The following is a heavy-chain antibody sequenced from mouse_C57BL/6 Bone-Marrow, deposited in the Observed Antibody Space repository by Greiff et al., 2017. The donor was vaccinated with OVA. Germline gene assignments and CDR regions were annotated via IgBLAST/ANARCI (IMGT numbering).Heavy chain of an antibody. J-gene: IGHJ4*01. Sequence: QVQLQQSGAELVRPGTSVKVSCKASGYAFTNYLIEWVKQRPGQGLVWIGVINPGSGGTNYNEKFKGKATLTADKSSSTAYMQLSSLTSEDSAVYFCARWSYDYYGSRENAMDYWGQGTSVTVSS. CDR2: INPGSGGT. D-gene: IGHD1-1*01. CDR3: ARWSYDYYGSRENAMDY. V-gene: IGHV1-54*01. CDR1: GYAFTNYL.